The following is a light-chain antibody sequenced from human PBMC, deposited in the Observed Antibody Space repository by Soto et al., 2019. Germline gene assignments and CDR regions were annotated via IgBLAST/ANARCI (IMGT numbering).Light chain of an antibody. J-gene: IGKJ2*01. CDR3: QQYGNSPPYT. Sequence: EIVLTQSPGTLSLSPGKRATLSCRASQNVGSDNLAWYQQQPGRAPRILIYGASNRAPGIPDSFSGSGSGTDFTLTISRLEPEDFAVYYCQQYGNSPPYTFGQGTKLEIE. CDR1: QNVGSDN. V-gene: IGKV3-20*01. CDR2: GAS.